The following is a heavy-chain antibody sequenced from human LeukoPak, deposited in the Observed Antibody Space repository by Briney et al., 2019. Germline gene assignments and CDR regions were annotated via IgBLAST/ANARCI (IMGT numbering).Heavy chain of an antibody. CDR2: INPNSGDT. CDR1: GYTFTGYY. Sequence: ASVKVSCKASGYTFTGYYMHWVRQAPGQGLERMGWINPNSGDTNYAQNFLGRVTMTRDTSISTAYMELSRLTSDDTAMYYCASALRGYCSSTSCYLIDYWGQGSLVTVSS. J-gene: IGHJ4*02. CDR3: ASALRGYCSSTSCYLIDY. D-gene: IGHD2-2*01. V-gene: IGHV1-2*02.